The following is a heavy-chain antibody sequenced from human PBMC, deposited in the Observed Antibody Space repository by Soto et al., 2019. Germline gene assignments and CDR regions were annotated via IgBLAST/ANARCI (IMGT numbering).Heavy chain of an antibody. Sequence: SETLSLSCAVSGGSISSYYWTWVRQPPGKGLEWIGYIYYSGNTNYNPSLKSRVTISVDTSKNQFSLKLSSVTAADTAVYYCARVVPCARHTRY. CDR2: IYYSGNT. CDR3: ARVVPCARHTRY. CDR1: GGSISSYY. D-gene: IGHD2-2*01. V-gene: IGHV4-59*01. J-gene: IGHJ2*01.